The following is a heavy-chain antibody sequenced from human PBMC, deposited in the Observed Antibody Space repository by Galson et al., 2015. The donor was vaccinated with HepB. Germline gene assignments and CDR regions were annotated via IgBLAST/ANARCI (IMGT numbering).Heavy chain of an antibody. V-gene: IGHV2-70*04. CDR1: GFSLSTSGMR. CDR2: IDWDDDK. CDR3: ARIGSSSFDY. Sequence: PALVKPTQTLTLTCTFSGFSLSTSGMRVSWIRQPPGKALEWLARIDWDDDKFYSTSLKTRLTISKDTSKNQVVLTMTNMDPVDTATYYCARIGSSSFDYWGQGTLVTVSS. D-gene: IGHD6-6*01. J-gene: IGHJ4*02.